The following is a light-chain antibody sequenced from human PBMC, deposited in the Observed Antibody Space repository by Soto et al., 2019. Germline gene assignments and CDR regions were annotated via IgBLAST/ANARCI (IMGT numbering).Light chain of an antibody. CDR1: QSLLHSNGYNY. V-gene: IGKV2-28*01. Sequence: DIVMTQSPLSLPVTPGEPASISCRSSQSLLHSNGYNYLDWYLQKPGQSPQVLIYLGSNRASGVPDRFSGRGSGTDFTLKISRVEAEDVGVYYCMQALQSPPTFGQGTKVDIK. CDR2: LGS. J-gene: IGKJ1*01. CDR3: MQALQSPPT.